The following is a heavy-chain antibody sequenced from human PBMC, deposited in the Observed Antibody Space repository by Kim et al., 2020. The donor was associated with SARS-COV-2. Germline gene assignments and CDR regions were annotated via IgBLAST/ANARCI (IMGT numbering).Heavy chain of an antibody. J-gene: IGHJ6*02. Sequence: GGSLRLSCAASGFTFSSYWMHWVRQAPGKGLVWVSRINSDGSSTSYADSVKGRFTISRDNAKNTLYLQMNSLRAEDTAVYYCAREDSSSWYVPFYYYYGMDVWGQGTTVTVSS. V-gene: IGHV3-74*01. D-gene: IGHD6-13*01. CDR1: GFTFSSYW. CDR2: INSDGSST. CDR3: AREDSSSWYVPFYYYYGMDV.